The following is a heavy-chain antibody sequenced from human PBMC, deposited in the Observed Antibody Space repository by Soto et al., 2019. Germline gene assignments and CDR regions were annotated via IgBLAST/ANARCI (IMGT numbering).Heavy chain of an antibody. CDR3: AKGRGGSGSLTPRVDF. D-gene: IGHD3-10*01. CDR1: GFTFNNYA. J-gene: IGHJ4*02. V-gene: IGHV3-23*01. CDR2: ISGGGDTT. Sequence: EVQLLESGGGLVQPGGSLRLSCAASGFTFNNYAMSWVRQAPGKGLEWVSAISGGGDTTSYGDSVKGRFTVSRDGSQNTLYLQMNSLRAEDTAVYYCAKGRGGSGSLTPRVDFWGQGTLVTVSS.